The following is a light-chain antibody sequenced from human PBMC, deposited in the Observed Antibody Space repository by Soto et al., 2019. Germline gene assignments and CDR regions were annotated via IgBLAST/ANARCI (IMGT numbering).Light chain of an antibody. J-gene: IGLJ2*01. Sequence: QPVLTQPPSASGTPGQTIAISCSGGSSNIGSHTVNWYQQLPGTAPRLLFYSNTQRPSGVPDRFSGSKSGTSASLAISGLQSEYEGDYYCAAWDDSLNGVVFGGGTKLTVL. CDR1: SSNIGSHT. V-gene: IGLV1-44*01. CDR3: AAWDDSLNGVV. CDR2: SNT.